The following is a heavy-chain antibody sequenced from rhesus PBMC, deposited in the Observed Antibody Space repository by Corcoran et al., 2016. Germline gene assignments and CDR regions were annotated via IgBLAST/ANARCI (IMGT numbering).Heavy chain of an antibody. V-gene: IGHV4-99*01. CDR2: ISGSSGST. J-gene: IGHJ4*01. CDR3: ARPNYYFDY. CDR1: GYSISSGYY. Sequence: QVQLQESGPGLVKPSEPLSLPCAVSGYSISSGYYWGWILQPPGKGLEYIGYISGSSGSTYYNPSLKSRVTISKDTSKNQFSLKLSSVTAADTAVYYCARPNYYFDYWGQGVLVTVSS.